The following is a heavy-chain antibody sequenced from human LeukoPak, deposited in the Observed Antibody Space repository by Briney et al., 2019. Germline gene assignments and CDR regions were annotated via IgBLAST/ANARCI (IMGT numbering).Heavy chain of an antibody. CDR3: ARSKAHLSTSWYGTWFDP. V-gene: IGHV4-38-2*02. D-gene: IGHD2-2*01. CDR1: NYSMSDGYY. Sequence: SETLSLTCSVSNYSMSDGYYWGWIRQPPGKGLEWIGDVYHSGATYYTPSLKSRVTISVDTSKNQLSLKLSSMTAADTAVYYCARSKAHLSTSWYGTWFDPWGQGTLVTVSS. J-gene: IGHJ5*02. CDR2: VYHSGAT.